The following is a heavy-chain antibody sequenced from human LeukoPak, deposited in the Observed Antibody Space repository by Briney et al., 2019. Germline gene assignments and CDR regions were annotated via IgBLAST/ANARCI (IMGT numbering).Heavy chain of an antibody. D-gene: IGHD3-10*01. CDR1: GGSISSGSYY. CDR3: ARDWRYSVRGSGSYYNYYYYYMDV. Sequence: PSETLSLTCTVSGGSISSGSYYWSWIRQPAGKGLEWIGRIYTSGSTNYNPSLKSRVTISVDTSKNQFSLKLSSVTAADTAVYYCARDWRYSVRGSGSYYNYYYYYMDVWGKGTTVTISS. CDR2: IYTSGST. J-gene: IGHJ6*03. V-gene: IGHV4-61*02.